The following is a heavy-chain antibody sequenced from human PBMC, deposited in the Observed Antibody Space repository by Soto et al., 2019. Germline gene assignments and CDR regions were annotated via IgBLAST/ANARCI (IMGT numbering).Heavy chain of an antibody. CDR3: VHKGEGDRILDF. CDR1: GFSLNTRGVG. Sequence: QITLKESGPTLVKPTQTLTLTCTFSGFSLNTRGVGVGWIRQPPGKALEWLTLIYWDDAKEYSPSLKSRLTITKDTSNTQVVLIMTNMDPVDTATYYCVHKGEGDRILDFWGQGALVTVSS. V-gene: IGHV2-5*02. D-gene: IGHD3-16*01. J-gene: IGHJ4*02. CDR2: IYWDDAK.